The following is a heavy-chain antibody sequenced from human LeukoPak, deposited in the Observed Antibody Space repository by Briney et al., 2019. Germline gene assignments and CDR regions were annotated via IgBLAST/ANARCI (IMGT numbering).Heavy chain of an antibody. Sequence: HTGGSLRLSCAASGFTFSSYSMNWVRQAPGKGLEWVSYISSSSSTIYYADSVKGRFTISRDNSKNTLYLQMNSLRADDTAVYYCAKRGIAAAASFDYWGQGTLVSVSS. V-gene: IGHV3-48*01. J-gene: IGHJ4*02. D-gene: IGHD6-13*01. CDR3: AKRGIAAAASFDY. CDR2: ISSSSSTI. CDR1: GFTFSSYS.